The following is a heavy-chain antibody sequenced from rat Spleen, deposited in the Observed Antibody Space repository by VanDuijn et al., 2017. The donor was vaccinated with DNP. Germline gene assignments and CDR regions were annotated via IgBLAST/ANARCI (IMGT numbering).Heavy chain of an antibody. CDR1: GFSLTDYS. D-gene: IGHD1-11*01. CDR2: MWSGGST. CDR3: ARARGGLYWYFDL. Sequence: VQLKESGPGLVQPSQTLSLTCTVSGFSLTDYSVHWVRQPPGKGLAWMGVMWSGGSTTYNSALKSRLNISRDTSKNQVFLKMNSLQTEGIATYYWARARGGLYWYFDLWGQGGMVTVSS. J-gene: IGHJ1*01. V-gene: IGHV2S63*01.